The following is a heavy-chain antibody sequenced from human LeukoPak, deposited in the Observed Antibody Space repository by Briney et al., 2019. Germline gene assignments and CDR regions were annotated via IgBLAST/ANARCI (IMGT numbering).Heavy chain of an antibody. J-gene: IGHJ4*02. V-gene: IGHV3-30*18. CDR1: GFTFSSHG. D-gene: IGHD5-12*01. CDR3: AKETRGGFDYYFDY. Sequence: GGSLRLSCVASGFTFSSHGMHWVRQAPGKGLEWVAVISYDGNNKYSADSVKGRFTISRDNSKNTLYLQMNSLRAEDTAVYYCAKETRGGFDYYFDYWGQGTLVTVSS. CDR2: ISYDGNNK.